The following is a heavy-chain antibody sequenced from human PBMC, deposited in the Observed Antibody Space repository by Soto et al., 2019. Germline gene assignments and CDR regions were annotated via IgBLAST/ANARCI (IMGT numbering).Heavy chain of an antibody. V-gene: IGHV4-34*01. D-gene: IGHD5-18*01. CDR2: INHSGST. Sequence: SETLSLTCAVYGGSFSGYYWSWIRQPPGKGLEWTGEINHSGSTNYNPSLKSRVTISVDTSKNKFSLKLSSVTAADTAVYYCASQPARNTAHDYWGQGTPVTVSS. CDR1: GGSFSGYY. J-gene: IGHJ4*02. CDR3: ASQPARNTAHDY.